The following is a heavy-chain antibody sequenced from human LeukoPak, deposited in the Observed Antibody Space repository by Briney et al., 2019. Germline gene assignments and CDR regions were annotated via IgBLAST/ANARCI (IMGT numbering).Heavy chain of an antibody. CDR2: VSGSGDNT. D-gene: IGHD4-11*01. Sequence: PGGSLRLSCAASRFTFSNYAMTWVRQAPGKGLEWVSVVSGSGDNTNYADSVKGRFTISRDNSKNTLFLQMNSLRTEDTAVYFCARWGNDYSQFDSWGQGTLVTVS. J-gene: IGHJ4*02. CDR3: ARWGNDYSQFDS. V-gene: IGHV3-23*01. CDR1: RFTFSNYA.